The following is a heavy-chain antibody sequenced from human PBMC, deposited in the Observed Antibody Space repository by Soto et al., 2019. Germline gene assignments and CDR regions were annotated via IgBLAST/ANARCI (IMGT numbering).Heavy chain of an antibody. J-gene: IGHJ4*02. CDR1: VFTFSSYS. CDR2: ISGSGGGT. Sequence: GGSLRLSCAASVFTFSSYSMSLVRQAPGKGLECVSAISGSGGGTYYADSVKGRFTISRDNSKNTLYLQMNSLRAEDTAVYYCAKDGKVGAVHYWRKVKPVTVSS. D-gene: IGHD1-26*01. V-gene: IGHV3-23*01. CDR3: AKDGKVGAVHY.